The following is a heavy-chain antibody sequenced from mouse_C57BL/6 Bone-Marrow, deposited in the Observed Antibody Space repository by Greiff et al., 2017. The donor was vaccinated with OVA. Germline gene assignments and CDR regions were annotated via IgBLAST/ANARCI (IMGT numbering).Heavy chain of an antibody. CDR2: INPNNGGT. CDR1: GYTFTDYN. Sequence: EVQLQQSGPELVKPGASVKIPCKASGYTFTDYNMDWVKQSHGKSLEWIGDINPNNGGTIYNQKFKGKATLTVDKSSSTAYMELRSLTSEDTAVYYCARKKAYGSSPYAMDYWGQGTSVTVSS. CDR3: ARKKAYGSSPYAMDY. J-gene: IGHJ4*01. D-gene: IGHD1-1*01. V-gene: IGHV1-18*01.